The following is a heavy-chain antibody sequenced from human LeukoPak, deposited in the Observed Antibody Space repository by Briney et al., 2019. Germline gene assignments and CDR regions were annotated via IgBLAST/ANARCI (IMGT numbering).Heavy chain of an antibody. V-gene: IGHV3-7*01. Sequence: PGGSLRLSCAASGFTFSGYSMNWVRQAPGKGLEWVANIKQDGSEKYYVDSVKGRFTISRDNAKNSLYLQMNSLRAEDTAVYYCAREYCGGDCYGGYYMDVWGKGTTVTVSS. CDR1: GFTFSGYS. CDR2: IKQDGSEK. D-gene: IGHD2-21*01. CDR3: AREYCGGDCYGGYYMDV. J-gene: IGHJ6*03.